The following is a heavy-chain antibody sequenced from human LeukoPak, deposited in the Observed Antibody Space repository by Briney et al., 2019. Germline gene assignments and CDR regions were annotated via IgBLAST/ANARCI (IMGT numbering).Heavy chain of an antibody. CDR3: VRNDGWFHLAQ. Sequence: GGSLRLSCAASGFTFSSYGMHWVRQAPGKGLEWVAVISYDGSNKYYADSVKGRFTISRDNSKNTLYLQMNSLRAEDTAVYYCVRNDGWFHLAQWGQGTLVTVSS. CDR1: GFTFSSYG. J-gene: IGHJ4*02. V-gene: IGHV3-30*03. CDR2: ISYDGSNK. D-gene: IGHD6-19*01.